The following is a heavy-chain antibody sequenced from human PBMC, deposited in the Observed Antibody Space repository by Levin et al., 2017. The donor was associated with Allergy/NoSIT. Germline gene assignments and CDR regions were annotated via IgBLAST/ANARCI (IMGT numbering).Heavy chain of an antibody. CDR2: IYHSGST. CDR3: ARDYDGCGGDCYSSAFDS. CDR1: GYSISSGYY. V-gene: IGHV4-38-2*02. D-gene: IGHD2-21*02. J-gene: IGHJ3*02. Sequence: SQTLSLTCAVSGYSISSGYYWGWIRQPPGKGLEWIGSIYHSGSTYYNPSLKSRVTISVDTSKNQFSLKLSSVTAADTAVYYCARDYDGCGGDCYSSAFDSWGQGTMVTVSS.